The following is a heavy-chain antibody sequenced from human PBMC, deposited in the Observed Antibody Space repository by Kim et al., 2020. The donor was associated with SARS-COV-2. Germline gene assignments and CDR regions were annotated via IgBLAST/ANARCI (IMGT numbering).Heavy chain of an antibody. CDR1: GFTFSSYA. D-gene: IGHD6-19*01. J-gene: IGHJ6*02. CDR2: ISYDGSNK. CDR3: ARVVDSSGWFDYYYGMDV. V-gene: IGHV3-30*04. Sequence: GGSLRLSCAASGFTFSSYAMHWVRQAPGKGLEWVAVISYDGSNKYYADSVKGRFTISRDNSKNTLYLKMNSLRAEDTAVYYCARVVDSSGWFDYYYGMDVWGQGTTVTVSS.